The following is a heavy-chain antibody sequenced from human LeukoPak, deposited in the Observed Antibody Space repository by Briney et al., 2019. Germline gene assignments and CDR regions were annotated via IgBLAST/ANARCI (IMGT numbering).Heavy chain of an antibody. Sequence: PGGSLRLSCAASGFTVSSNHMSWVRQAPGKGLEWVSVIYSGGSTYYADSVKGRFTISRDNSKNTLYLQMNSLRAEDTAVYYCAKERTVTSNHFDYWGQGTLVTVSS. D-gene: IGHD4-17*01. CDR2: IYSGGST. CDR1: GFTVSSNH. CDR3: AKERTVTSNHFDY. V-gene: IGHV3-53*01. J-gene: IGHJ4*02.